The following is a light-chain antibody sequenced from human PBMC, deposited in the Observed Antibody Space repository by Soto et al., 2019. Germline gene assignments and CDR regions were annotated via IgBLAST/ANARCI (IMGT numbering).Light chain of an antibody. CDR3: QQYNTSKT. CDR1: QSINNW. V-gene: IGKV1-5*03. Sequence: EIQMTQSPSTLSASVGDRVTITCRASQSINNWLAWYQQKPGKAPKLLIYKASYLQSGVPSRFSGSGSGTEFTLTISSLQPDDFATYFCQQYNTSKTFGHGTNVEIK. CDR2: KAS. J-gene: IGKJ1*01.